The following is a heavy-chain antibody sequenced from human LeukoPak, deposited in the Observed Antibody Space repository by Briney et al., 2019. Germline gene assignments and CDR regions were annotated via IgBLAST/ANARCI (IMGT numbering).Heavy chain of an antibody. Sequence: GGSLKVTCAASGFTFSRYSMNWVRQAPGKGLEWVSYISSSSTIYYADSVKGRFTISRDNAKNSLYLQMNSLRAEDTAVYYCARAPYSSGWYRGDNDYWGQGTLVTVSS. CDR3: ARAPYSSGWYRGDNDY. CDR2: ISSSSTI. V-gene: IGHV3-48*01. D-gene: IGHD6-19*01. J-gene: IGHJ4*02. CDR1: GFTFSRYS.